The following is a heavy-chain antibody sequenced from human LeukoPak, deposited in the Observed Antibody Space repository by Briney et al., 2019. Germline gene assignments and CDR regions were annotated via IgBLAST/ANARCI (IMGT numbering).Heavy chain of an antibody. CDR1: GFTFSSYS. V-gene: IGHV3-21*01. J-gene: IGHJ4*02. D-gene: IGHD3-22*01. CDR3: ARGGSGYYYAGPVDY. Sequence: GGSLRLSCAASGFTFSSYSMNWVRQAPGKGLEWVSSISSSSSYIYYADSVKGRFTISRDNAKNSLYLQMNSLRAEDTAVYYCARGGSGYYYAGPVDYWGQGTLVTVSS. CDR2: ISSSSSYI.